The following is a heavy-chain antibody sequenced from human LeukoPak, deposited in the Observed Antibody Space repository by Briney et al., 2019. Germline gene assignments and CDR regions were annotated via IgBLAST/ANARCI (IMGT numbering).Heavy chain of an antibody. CDR1: GFTFISYS. Sequence: GGSLRLSCAASGFTFISYSMNWVRQAPGKGLEWVSSISSSSSFIYYADSVKGRFTISRDNAKNSLFLQMNSLRAEDTALYYCARANYSPYYFDYWGQGTLVTVSS. CDR2: ISSSSSFI. CDR3: ARANYSPYYFDY. D-gene: IGHD4-11*01. V-gene: IGHV3-21*04. J-gene: IGHJ4*02.